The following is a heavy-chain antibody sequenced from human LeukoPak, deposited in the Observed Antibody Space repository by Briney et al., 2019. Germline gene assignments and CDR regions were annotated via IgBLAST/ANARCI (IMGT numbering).Heavy chain of an antibody. CDR1: GGSISSYY. V-gene: IGHV4-59*01. CDR2: IYYSGST. D-gene: IGHD3-10*01. CDR3: ARGGGYYYGSGSYCRFDP. Sequence: SETLSLTCTVSGGSISSYYWSWIRQPPGKGLEWIGYIYYSGSTNYNPSLKSRVTISVDTSKNQFSLKLSSVTAADTAVYYCARGGGYYYGSGSYCRFDPWGQGTLVTVSS. J-gene: IGHJ5*02.